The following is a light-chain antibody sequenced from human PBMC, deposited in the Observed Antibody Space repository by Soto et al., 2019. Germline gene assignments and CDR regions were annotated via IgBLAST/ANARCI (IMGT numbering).Light chain of an antibody. J-gene: IGLJ1*01. CDR1: SSDVGGYNY. CDR3: SSYAGSNNFNV. CDR2: DVS. V-gene: IGLV2-8*01. Sequence: QSVLTQPPSASGSPGQSVTISCTGPSSDVGGYNYVSWYQQHPGKAPKLMIYDVSKRPSGVPDLFSGSKSGNTASLTVSGLQAEDEADYYCSSYAGSNNFNVFGTGTKVTVL.